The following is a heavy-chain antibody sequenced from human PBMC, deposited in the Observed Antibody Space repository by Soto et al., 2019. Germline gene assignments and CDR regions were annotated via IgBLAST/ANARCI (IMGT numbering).Heavy chain of an antibody. CDR3: ARETVVTARTPVWDY. Sequence: QVQLVESGGGVVQPGRSLRLSCAASGFTFSSYAMHWVRQAPGKGLEWVAVISYDGSNKYYADSVKGRFTISRDNSKNPLYLPMNSLRAEDTAVYYCARETVVTARTPVWDYWGQGTLVTVSS. D-gene: IGHD2-21*02. CDR2: ISYDGSNK. V-gene: IGHV3-30-3*01. CDR1: GFTFSSYA. J-gene: IGHJ4*02.